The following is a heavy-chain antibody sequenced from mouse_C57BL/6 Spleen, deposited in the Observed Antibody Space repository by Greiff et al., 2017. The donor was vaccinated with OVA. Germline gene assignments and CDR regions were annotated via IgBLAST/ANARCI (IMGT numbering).Heavy chain of an antibody. Sequence: QVQLQQPGAELVRPGSSVKLSCKASGYNFTSYWMHWVKQRPIQGLEWIGNIDPTDSETQYNQKFKDKATLTVDKSSSKAYMQLSSLTSEDSAVYCCAILWERGFDFWGKGTTLTVSS. D-gene: IGHD2-1*01. CDR3: AILWERGFDF. CDR2: IDPTDSET. V-gene: IGHV1-52*01. J-gene: IGHJ2*01. CDR1: GYNFTSYW.